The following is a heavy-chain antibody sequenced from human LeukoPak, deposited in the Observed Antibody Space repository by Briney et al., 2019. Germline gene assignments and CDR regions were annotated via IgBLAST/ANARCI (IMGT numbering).Heavy chain of an antibody. J-gene: IGHJ4*02. CDR1: GFTFSNYW. CDR2: IDNAGSIT. V-gene: IGHV3-74*03. CDR3: ARARGYSYGGDY. Sequence: PGGSLRLSCAASGFTFSNYWIHWVRQAPGKGLVWVSRIDNAGSITTYADSVKGRFTISRDNAKNTLYLQMNSLRAEDTAVYYCARARGYSYGGDYWGQGTLVTVSS. D-gene: IGHD5-18*01.